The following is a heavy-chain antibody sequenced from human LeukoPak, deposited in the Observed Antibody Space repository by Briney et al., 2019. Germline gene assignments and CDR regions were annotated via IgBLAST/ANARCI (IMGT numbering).Heavy chain of an antibody. V-gene: IGHV4-4*07. CDR3: ARDIDSSSWYEHFSSGVFDY. CDR2: LYTSGTT. CDR1: GGSISSYY. J-gene: IGHJ4*02. D-gene: IGHD6-13*01. Sequence: SETLSLTCTVSGGSISSYYWSRIRQSAGKGLEWIGRLYTSGTTYYNPSLKSRVTISVDTSKNQFSLKLSSVTAADTAVYYCARDIDSSSWYEHFSSGVFDYWGQGTLVTVSS.